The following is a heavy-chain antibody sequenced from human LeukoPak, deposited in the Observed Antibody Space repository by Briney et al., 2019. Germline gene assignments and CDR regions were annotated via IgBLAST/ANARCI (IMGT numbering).Heavy chain of an antibody. J-gene: IGHJ4*02. D-gene: IGHD1-14*01. CDR1: GGSISSGGYY. CDR3: ARDETNGPPPY. Sequence: SQTLSLTCTVSGGSISSGGYYWSCLRQHPGKGREWIVYIYYSGSTNYNLSLKSRVTISVATSKSQFSLKLPSMTAADTAVYYCARDETNGPPPYWGQGTLVTVSS. V-gene: IGHV4-31*03. CDR2: IYYSGST.